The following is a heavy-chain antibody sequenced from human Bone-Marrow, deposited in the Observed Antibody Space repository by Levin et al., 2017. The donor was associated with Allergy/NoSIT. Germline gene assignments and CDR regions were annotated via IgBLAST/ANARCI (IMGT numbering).Heavy chain of an antibody. V-gene: IGHV3-23*01. CDR3: AKVDGGPITVLTAPAVN. J-gene: IGHJ4*02. Sequence: GGSLRLSCAASGFTFSSYAMSWVRQAPGKGLEWVSAISGSGTAIYYADSVKGRFTISRDNSKNTLYLQMNSGRAEDTAVYYCAKVDGGPITVLTAPAVNWGQGTLVTVSS. D-gene: IGHD2-21*02. CDR2: ISGSGTAI. CDR1: GFTFSSYA.